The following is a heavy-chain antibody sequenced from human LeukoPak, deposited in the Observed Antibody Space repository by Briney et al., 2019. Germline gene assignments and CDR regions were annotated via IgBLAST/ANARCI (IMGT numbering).Heavy chain of an antibody. CDR1: GIIFSNYW. CDR3: ARGGGYSYGSFDS. D-gene: IGHD5-18*01. Sequence: GGSLRLSCAASGIIFSNYWMHWVRQAPGKGLVWVSRINRDGSSTSYADSVKGRFTISRDNAKNTLYLQMNSLRAEDTAVYYCARGGGYSYGSFDSWGQGTLVIVSS. J-gene: IGHJ4*02. CDR2: INRDGSST. V-gene: IGHV3-74*01.